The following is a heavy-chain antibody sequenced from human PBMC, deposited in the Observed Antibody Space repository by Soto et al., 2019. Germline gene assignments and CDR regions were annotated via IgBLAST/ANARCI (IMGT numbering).Heavy chain of an antibody. CDR1: GFTFSSYA. J-gene: IGHJ5*02. D-gene: IGHD3-10*01. CDR2: ISYDGSNK. Sequence: QVQLVESGGGVVQPGRSLRLSCAASGFTFSSYAMHWVRQAPGKGLEWVAVISYDGSNKYYADSVKGRFTISRDNSKNTLYLQMNSLRAEDTAVYYCARDWLTMVRGSGRWFDPWGQGTLVTVSS. CDR3: ARDWLTMVRGSGRWFDP. V-gene: IGHV3-30-3*01.